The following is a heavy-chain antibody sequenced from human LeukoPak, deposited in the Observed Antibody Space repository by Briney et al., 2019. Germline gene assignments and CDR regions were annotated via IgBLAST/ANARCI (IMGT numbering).Heavy chain of an antibody. V-gene: IGHV1-18*01. D-gene: IGHD2-21*02. CDR3: ARDHYHKIHSVMVAAPDY. Sequence: GASVKVSCKASGYTFTSYGISWVRQTPGQGLEWMGWISAYNGNTNYAQKLQGRVTMTTDTSTSTAYMELRSLRSDDTAVYYCARDHYHKIHSVMVAAPDYWGQGTLVIVSS. CDR1: GYTFTSYG. CDR2: ISAYNGNT. J-gene: IGHJ4*02.